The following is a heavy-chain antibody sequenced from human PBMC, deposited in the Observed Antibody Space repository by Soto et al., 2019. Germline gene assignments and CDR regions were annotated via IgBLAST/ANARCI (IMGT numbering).Heavy chain of an antibody. CDR3: ARGGYYDSSGSRNYHYYGMNV. D-gene: IGHD3-22*01. J-gene: IGHJ6*02. CDR1: GYTFSSYG. V-gene: IGHV1-18*01. Sequence: ASVKVSCKTSGYTFSSYGINWVRQAPGQGLEWLGWISPYDGNTKYAQILQGRVSMTTDTSTKTAYMEVRSLRSDDTAVYYCARGGYYDSSGSRNYHYYGMNVWGQGTTVTVSS. CDR2: ISPYDGNT.